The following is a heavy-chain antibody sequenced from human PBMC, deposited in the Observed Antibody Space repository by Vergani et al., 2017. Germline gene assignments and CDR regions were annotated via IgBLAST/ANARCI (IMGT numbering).Heavy chain of an antibody. CDR2: IKSDGSIT. V-gene: IGHV3-74*03. Sequence: EVQLVESGGGFFQPGGSLRLSCSASGFSFNSYWMHWVRQVPGKGLLWVSRIKSDGSITAYADSVKGRFTISRDNAQNTLYLRMNSLRVEDTGVYYCARARCIETCYMSNWLDSWGQGTLVTVSS. CDR1: GFSFNSYW. D-gene: IGHD3-9*01. J-gene: IGHJ5*01. CDR3: ARARCIETCYMSNWLDS.